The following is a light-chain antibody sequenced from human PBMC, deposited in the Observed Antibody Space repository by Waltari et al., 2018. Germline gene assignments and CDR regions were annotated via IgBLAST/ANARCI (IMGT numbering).Light chain of an antibody. V-gene: IGKV1-39*01. J-gene: IGKJ3*01. CDR3: QQTYDTPLT. Sequence: DIQMTQASSSLSASVGDRVNITCRASRSVSIYLNWYQQKPGKAPNLLIYATSALQTGVPSRFSGSGSGTDFTLTITNLQPEDFGIYYCQQTYDTPLTFGAGTKVDIK. CDR1: RSVSIY. CDR2: ATS.